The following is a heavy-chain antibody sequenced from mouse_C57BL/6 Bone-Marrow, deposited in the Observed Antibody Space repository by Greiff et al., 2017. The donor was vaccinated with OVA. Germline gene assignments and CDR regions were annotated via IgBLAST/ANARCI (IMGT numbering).Heavy chain of an antibody. V-gene: IGHV5-6*01. J-gene: IGHJ4*01. CDR1: GFTFSSYG. Sequence: EVMLVESGGDLVKPGGSLKLSCAASGFTFSSYGMSWVRQTPDKRLEWVATISRVGSYTYYPDSVKGRFTLSRDNAKNTLYLQMSSLKSEDTAMYYCASHYDGYYFYAMDYWGQGTSVTVSS. CDR2: ISRVGSYT. CDR3: ASHYDGYYFYAMDY. D-gene: IGHD2-3*01.